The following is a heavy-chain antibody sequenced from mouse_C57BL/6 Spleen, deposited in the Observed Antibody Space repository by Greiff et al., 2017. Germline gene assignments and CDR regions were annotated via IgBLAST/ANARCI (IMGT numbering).Heavy chain of an antibody. CDR2: INPSTGGT. D-gene: IGHD2-12*01. CDR1: GYSFTGYY. V-gene: IGHV1-42*01. J-gene: IGHJ2*01. Sequence: VQLQQSGPELVKPGASVKISCKASGYSFTGYYMNWVKQSPEKSLEWIGEINPSTGGTTYNQKFKAKATLTVDKSSSTAYMQLKSLTSEDSAVYYCARYEGDYFDYWGQGTTRTVSS. CDR3: ARYEGDYFDY.